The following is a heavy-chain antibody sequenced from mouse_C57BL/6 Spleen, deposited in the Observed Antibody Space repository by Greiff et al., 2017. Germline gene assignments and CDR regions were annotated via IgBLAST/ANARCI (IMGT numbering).Heavy chain of an antibody. V-gene: IGHV14-4*01. CDR3: TTDYGNSYFDY. CDR1: GFNIKDDY. D-gene: IGHD2-1*01. J-gene: IGHJ2*01. Sequence: VQLQQSGAELVRPGASVKLSCTASGFNIKDDYMHWVKQRPEQGLEWIGWIDPENGDTAYASKFQGKATITAATSSNTAFLQLSSLTSEDTAVYYGTTDYGNSYFDYWGQGTTLTVSS. CDR2: IDPENGDT.